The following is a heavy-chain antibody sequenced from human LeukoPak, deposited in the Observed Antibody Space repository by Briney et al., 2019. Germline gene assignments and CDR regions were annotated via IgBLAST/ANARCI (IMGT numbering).Heavy chain of an antibody. Sequence: PSETLSLTCTVSGGSISSYYWSWIRHPPGKGLEWIGYIYYSGNTNNNPSPKSRVTISVDTSKNQVSLKLSFLTAADTALYFRARTYYGSGSFRYXXDXXG. CDR1: GGSISSYY. CDR2: IYYSGNT. CDR3: ARTYYGSGSFRYXXDX. J-gene: IGHJ1*01. V-gene: IGHV4-59*01. D-gene: IGHD3-10*01.